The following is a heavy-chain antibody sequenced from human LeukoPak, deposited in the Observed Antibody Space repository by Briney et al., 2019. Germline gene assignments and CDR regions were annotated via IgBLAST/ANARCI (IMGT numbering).Heavy chain of an antibody. J-gene: IGHJ4*02. V-gene: IGHV1-69*04. CDR2: IIPILSIA. CDR3: ARVGIYCSSTSCTSD. D-gene: IGHD2-2*01. Sequence: SVTVSLTSTVCTFSNYAISWVRQPPGQGREWMGRIIPILSIANYAQKFQGRVTITADKSTSTAYMELSSLRSEDTAVYYCARVGIYCSSTSCTSDWGQGTLVTVSS. CDR1: VCTFSNYA.